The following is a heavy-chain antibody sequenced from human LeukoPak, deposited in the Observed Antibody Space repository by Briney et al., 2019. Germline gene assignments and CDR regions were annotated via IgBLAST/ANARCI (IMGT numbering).Heavy chain of an antibody. CDR2: IYTSGST. V-gene: IGHV4-4*07. CDR3: ARVGTAPYYYYGMDV. CDR1: GGSISSYY. Sequence: SETLSLTCTVSGGSISSYYWSWIRQPAGKGLECIGRIYTSGSTNYNPSLKSRVTMSVDTSKNQFSLKLSSVTAADTAVYYCARVGTAPYYYYGMDVWGQGTTVTVSS. J-gene: IGHJ6*02. D-gene: IGHD5-18*01.